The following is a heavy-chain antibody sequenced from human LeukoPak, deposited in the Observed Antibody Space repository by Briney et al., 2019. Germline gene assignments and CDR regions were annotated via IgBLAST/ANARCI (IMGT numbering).Heavy chain of an antibody. Sequence: ASVKVSCKASGYTFTSYDINWVRQATGQGLEWMGWMNPNSGNTGYAQEFQGRVTMTRNTSISTAYMELSSLRSEDTAVYCCARVKYYYYMDVWGKGTTVTVSS. CDR1: GYTFTSYD. V-gene: IGHV1-8*01. J-gene: IGHJ6*03. CDR2: MNPNSGNT. CDR3: ARVKYYYYMDV.